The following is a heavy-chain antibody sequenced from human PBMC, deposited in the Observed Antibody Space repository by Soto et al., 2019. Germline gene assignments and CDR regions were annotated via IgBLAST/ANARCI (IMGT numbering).Heavy chain of an antibody. D-gene: IGHD6-13*01. Sequence: EVQLVETGGGLIQPGGSLRLSCAASGFTVSSNYMSWVRQAPGKGLEWVSVIYSGGSTYYADSVKGRFTISRDNSKNTLDLQMNSLRAEDTAVYYCAREARYSSSWEGNYWGQGTLVTVSS. CDR2: IYSGGST. CDR3: AREARYSSSWEGNY. V-gene: IGHV3-53*02. J-gene: IGHJ4*02. CDR1: GFTVSSNY.